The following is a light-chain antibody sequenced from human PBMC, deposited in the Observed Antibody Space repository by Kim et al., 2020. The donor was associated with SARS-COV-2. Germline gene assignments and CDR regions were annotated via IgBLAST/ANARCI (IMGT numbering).Light chain of an antibody. J-gene: IGLJ1*01. V-gene: IGLV3-25*03. CDR2: KDN. CDR3: QSADGSGTYV. Sequence: VYPGQTARITCSGDTLPEKQPYWYQQKSGQAPLLVIYKDNERPSGIPGRFSGSSSGTTVTLTISGVQAEDDADYYCQSADGSGTYVFGTGTKVTVL. CDR1: TLPEKQ.